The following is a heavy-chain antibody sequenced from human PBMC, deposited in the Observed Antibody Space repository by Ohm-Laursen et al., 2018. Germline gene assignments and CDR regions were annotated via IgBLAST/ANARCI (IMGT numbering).Heavy chain of an antibody. D-gene: IGHD2-21*02. CDR2: ISSSSSYI. CDR3: ARVSVVTGDY. CDR1: GFTFSSYS. J-gene: IGHJ4*02. Sequence: SLRLSCAASGFTFSSYSMNWVRQAPGKGLEWVSSISSSSSYIYYADSVKGRFAISRDNAKNSLYLQMNSLRAEDTAVYYCARVSVVTGDYWGQGTLVTVSS. V-gene: IGHV3-21*01.